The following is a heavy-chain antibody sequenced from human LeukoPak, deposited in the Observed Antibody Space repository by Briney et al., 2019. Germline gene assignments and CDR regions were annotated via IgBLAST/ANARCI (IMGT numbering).Heavy chain of an antibody. V-gene: IGHV1-8*01. CDR1: GYTFTSYD. CDR2: MNPNSGNT. D-gene: IGHD4-17*01. CDR3: ARVARHRGTTLNY. J-gene: IGHJ4*02. Sequence: ASVKVSCKASGYTFTSYDINWVRQATGQGLEWMGWMNPNSGNTGYAQKFQGRVTMTRNTSISTAYMELSSLRSEDTAVYYCARVARHRGTTLNYWGQGTLVTVSS.